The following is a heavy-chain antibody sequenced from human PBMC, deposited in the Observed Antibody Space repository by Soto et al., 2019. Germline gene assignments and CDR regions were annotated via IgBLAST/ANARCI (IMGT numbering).Heavy chain of an antibody. CDR2: ISGSGGST. CDR1: GFTFSSYV. Sequence: EVQLLESGGGLVQPGGSLRLSCAASGFTFSSYVMSWVRQAPGKGLEWVSAISGSGGSTYYADSVKGRFTISRDNSKNTLYLQMNSLRAEDTAVYYCAKVLWELLFPGYFDYWGQGTLVTVSS. D-gene: IGHD1-26*01. J-gene: IGHJ4*02. V-gene: IGHV3-23*01. CDR3: AKVLWELLFPGYFDY.